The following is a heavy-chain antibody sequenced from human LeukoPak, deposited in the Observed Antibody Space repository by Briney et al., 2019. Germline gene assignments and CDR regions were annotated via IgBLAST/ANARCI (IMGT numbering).Heavy chain of an antibody. CDR1: GFTFSSYA. Sequence: PGGSLRLSCAASGFTFSSYAMSWVRQAPGKGLEWVSAISGSGGSTYYVDSVKGRFTISRENSKNTLYRQMNSLRAEDTAVYYCAKPRRGSSWTFDYWGQGTLVTVSS. CDR2: ISGSGGST. CDR3: AKPRRGSSWTFDY. J-gene: IGHJ4*02. D-gene: IGHD6-13*01. V-gene: IGHV3-23*01.